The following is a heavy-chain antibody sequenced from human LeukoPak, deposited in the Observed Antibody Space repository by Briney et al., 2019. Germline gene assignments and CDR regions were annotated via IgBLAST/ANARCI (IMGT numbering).Heavy chain of an antibody. D-gene: IGHD3-22*01. CDR3: ARAHNYYDSSGYYPQLLGFDY. V-gene: IGHV1-18*01. J-gene: IGHJ4*02. CDR2: ISAYNGNT. Sequence: GASVKVSCKASGYTFTSYGISWVRQAPGQGLEWMGWISAYNGNTNYAQKLQGRVTMTTDTSTSTAYMELRSLRSDDTAVYYCARAHNYYDSSGYYPQLLGFDYWGQGTLVTVSS. CDR1: GYTFTSYG.